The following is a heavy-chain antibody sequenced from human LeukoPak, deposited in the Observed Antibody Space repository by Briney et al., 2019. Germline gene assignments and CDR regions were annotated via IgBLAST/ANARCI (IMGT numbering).Heavy chain of an antibody. D-gene: IGHD3-22*01. Sequence: ASVTVSFKASVYTFTIFGISWVRQAPGQGREWMGWISAFNGYTNYAQKLQGRVSMTTDTSTGTAYMELRSLRSDDTAVYYCARAKRYYYDSSGSQSFYFDYWGQGTLVTVSS. CDR1: VYTFTIFG. V-gene: IGHV1-18*01. CDR3: ARAKRYYYDSSGSQSFYFDY. J-gene: IGHJ4*02. CDR2: ISAFNGYT.